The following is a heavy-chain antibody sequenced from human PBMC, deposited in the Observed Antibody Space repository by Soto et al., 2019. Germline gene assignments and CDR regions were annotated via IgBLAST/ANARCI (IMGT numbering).Heavy chain of an antibody. CDR2: ISGSGGST. J-gene: IGHJ6*04. Sequence: GGSLRLSCAASGFTFSSYAMSWVRQAPGKGLEWVSAISGSGGSTYYADSVKGRFTISRDNSKNTLYLQMNSLRAEDTAVYYCAIVLRFLEWLGGEGSSGMDVWGKGTTVTVSS. V-gene: IGHV3-23*01. CDR1: GFTFSSYA. CDR3: AIVLRFLEWLGGEGSSGMDV. D-gene: IGHD3-3*01.